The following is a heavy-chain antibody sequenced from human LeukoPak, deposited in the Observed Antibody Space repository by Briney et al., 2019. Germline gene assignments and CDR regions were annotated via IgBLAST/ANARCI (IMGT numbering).Heavy chain of an antibody. J-gene: IGHJ4*02. V-gene: IGHV4-59*01. Sequence: SETLSLTCTVSGGSISSYYWSWIRQPPGKGLEWIGYIYYSGSTNYNPSLKSRVTISADTSNNQFSLRLRSVTAADTAVYYCAREITLTGYKYGLGFNYWGQGTLVTVSS. CDR1: GGSISSYY. CDR2: IYYSGST. D-gene: IGHD5-12*01. CDR3: AREITLTGYKYGLGFNY.